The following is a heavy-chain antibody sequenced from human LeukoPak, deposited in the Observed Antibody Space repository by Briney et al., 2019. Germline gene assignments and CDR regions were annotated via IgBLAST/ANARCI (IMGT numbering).Heavy chain of an antibody. D-gene: IGHD1-14*01. V-gene: IGHV3-7*03. CDR1: GFTFSSYW. CDR2: IKQDGSEK. Sequence: PGGSLRLSCAASGFTFSSYWMSWVRQAPGKGLEWVANIKQDGSEKYYVDSVKGRFTISRDNAKNSLYLQMNSLRAEDTALYYCARGRRKTTEYMDVWGKGTTVTVSS. J-gene: IGHJ6*03. CDR3: ARGRRKTTEYMDV.